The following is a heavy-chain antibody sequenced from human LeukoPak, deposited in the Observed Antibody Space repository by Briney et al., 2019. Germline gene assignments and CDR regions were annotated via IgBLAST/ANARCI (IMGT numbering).Heavy chain of an antibody. D-gene: IGHD4-17*01. CDR1: GGSISSYY. CDR2: IYYSGST. Sequence: SETLSLTCTVSGGSISSYYWSWIRQPPGKGLEWIGYIYYSGSTNYNPSLNSRVTISVDTSKNQFSLKLSSVTAADTAVYYCARGINDYGENFDYWGQGTLVSVSS. CDR3: ARGINDYGENFDY. J-gene: IGHJ4*02. V-gene: IGHV4-59*01.